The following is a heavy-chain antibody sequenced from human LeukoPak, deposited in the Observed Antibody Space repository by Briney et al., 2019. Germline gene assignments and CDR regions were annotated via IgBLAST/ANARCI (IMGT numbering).Heavy chain of an antibody. CDR3: ARDSKSGWYLSNNWFDP. J-gene: IGHJ5*02. CDR2: IRYDGSNK. CDR1: GFTFDDYT. D-gene: IGHD6-19*01. Sequence: GGSLRLSCAASGFTFDDYTMHWVRQAPGKGLEWVAFIRYDGSNKYYADSVKGRFTISRDNSKNTLYLQMNSLRAEDTAVYYCARDSKSGWYLSNNWFDPWGQGTLVTVSS. V-gene: IGHV3-30*02.